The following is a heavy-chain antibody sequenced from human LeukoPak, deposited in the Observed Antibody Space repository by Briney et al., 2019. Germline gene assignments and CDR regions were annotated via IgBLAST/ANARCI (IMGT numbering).Heavy chain of an antibody. CDR2: ISSSSSTI. Sequence: GGSLRLSCAASGFTFSSYSMNWVRQAPGKGLEGVSYISSSSSTIYYADSVKGRFTISRDNAKNSLYLQMNSLRAEDTAVYYCARDPYYFDYWGQGTLVTVSS. CDR3: ARDPYYFDY. J-gene: IGHJ4*02. V-gene: IGHV3-48*01. CDR1: GFTFSSYS.